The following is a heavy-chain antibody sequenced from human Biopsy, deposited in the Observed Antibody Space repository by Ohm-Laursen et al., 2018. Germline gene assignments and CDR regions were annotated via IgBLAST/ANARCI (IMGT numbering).Heavy chain of an antibody. CDR1: SGSISGYY. V-gene: IGHV4-59*08. J-gene: IGHJ6*02. D-gene: IGHD5-18*01. Sequence: GTLSLTCTVSSGSISGYYWTWIRQAPGKGLEFIGYVYSSGSTNYNPSLKSRATISLDTSRNQFSLRLSPVTAADTAVYYCARGIAVVRSLDVWGQGTTVAVSS. CDR3: ARGIAVVRSLDV. CDR2: VYSSGST.